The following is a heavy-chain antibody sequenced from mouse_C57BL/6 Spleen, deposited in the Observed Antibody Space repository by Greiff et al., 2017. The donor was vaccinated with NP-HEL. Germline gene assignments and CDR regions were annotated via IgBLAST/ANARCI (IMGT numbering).Heavy chain of an antibody. CDR1: GYTFTSYW. Sequence: QVQLKQPGAELVKPGASVKLSCKASGYTFTSYWMQWVKQRPGQGLEWIGEIDPSDSYPNYNQKFKGKATLTVDTSSSTAYMQLSSLTSEDSAVYYCARGPLIITTSDYWGQGTTLTVSS. CDR3: ARGPLIITTSDY. CDR2: IDPSDSYP. D-gene: IGHD1-1*01. J-gene: IGHJ2*01. V-gene: IGHV1-50*01.